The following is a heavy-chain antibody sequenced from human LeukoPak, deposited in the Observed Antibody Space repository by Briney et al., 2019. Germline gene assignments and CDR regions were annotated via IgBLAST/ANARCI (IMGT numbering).Heavy chain of an antibody. CDR1: GFTFSSYA. V-gene: IGHV1-69*05. D-gene: IGHD3-22*01. Sequence: GGSLRLSCAASGFTFSSYAISWVRQAPGQGLEWMGGIIPIFGTANYAQKFQGRVTITTDESTSTAYMELSSLRSEDTAVYYCARDLYDSSGYENYYYYMDVWGKGTTVTVSS. CDR3: ARDLYDSSGYENYYYYMDV. J-gene: IGHJ6*03. CDR2: IIPIFGTA.